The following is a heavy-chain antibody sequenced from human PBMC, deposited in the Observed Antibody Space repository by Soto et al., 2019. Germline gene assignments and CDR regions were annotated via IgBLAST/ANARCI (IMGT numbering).Heavy chain of an antibody. J-gene: IGHJ4*02. Sequence: GASVKVSCKASGYTFTSYGISWVRQAPGQGLEWMGWISAYNGNTNYAQKLQGRVTMTTDTSTSTAYMELRSLRSDDTAVYYCARGGYCSSTSCYTGNLDYWGQGTLVTVSS. CDR1: GYTFTSYG. D-gene: IGHD2-2*02. CDR2: ISAYNGNT. V-gene: IGHV1-18*01. CDR3: ARGGYCSSTSCYTGNLDY.